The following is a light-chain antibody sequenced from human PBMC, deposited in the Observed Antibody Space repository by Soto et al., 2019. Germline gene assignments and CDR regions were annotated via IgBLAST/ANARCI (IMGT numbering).Light chain of an antibody. CDR2: SAS. J-gene: IGKJ2*01. CDR1: QSIRSY. CDR3: QQGYNPGI. Sequence: DIQMTQSPSSLAASVGDRVTITCRASQSIRSYLNWYQQKPGKAPKLLISSASSLQSDVPSRFRGSGSASDFNLSSSSLQPEDFETYYCQQGYNPGIFGQGTKLEI. V-gene: IGKV1-39*01.